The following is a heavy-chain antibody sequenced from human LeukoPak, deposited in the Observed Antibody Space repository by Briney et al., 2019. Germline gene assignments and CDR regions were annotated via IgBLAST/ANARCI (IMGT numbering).Heavy chain of an antibody. D-gene: IGHD4-17*01. V-gene: IGHV3-66*01. CDR2: IYSGGST. Sequence: GGSLRLSCVASGFSFNNYAMNWVRQAPGKGLEWVSVIYSGGSTDYADSVKGRFTISRDNSKNTLYLQMNSLRAEDTAVYYCARVGETKTPPWFDPWGQGTLVTVSS. CDR1: GFSFNNYA. J-gene: IGHJ5*02. CDR3: ARVGETKTPPWFDP.